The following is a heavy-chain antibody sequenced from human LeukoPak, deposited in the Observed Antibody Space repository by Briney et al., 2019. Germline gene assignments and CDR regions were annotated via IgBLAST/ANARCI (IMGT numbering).Heavy chain of an antibody. J-gene: IGHJ3*02. CDR1: GGSISSSSYY. CDR3: ARYTRDIVVVPAATNDAFDI. CDR2: IYYSGST. Sequence: SETLSLTCTVSGGSISSSSYYWGWIRQPPGKGLEWIGSIYYSGSTYYNPSLKSRVTISVDTSKNQFSLKLSSVTAADTAVYYCARYTRDIVVVPAATNDAFDIRGQGTMVTVSS. D-gene: IGHD2-2*01. V-gene: IGHV4-39*01.